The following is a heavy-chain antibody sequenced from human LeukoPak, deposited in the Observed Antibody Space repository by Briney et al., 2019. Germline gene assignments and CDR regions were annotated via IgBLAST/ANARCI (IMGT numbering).Heavy chain of an antibody. CDR2: ISGSGGST. Sequence: PGGSLRLSCAASGFTFSSYAMSWVRQAPGKGLEWVSAISGSGGSTYYADSVKGRFTISRDNSKNTLYLQMNSLRAEDTAVYYCAKHPSIVGATTYFDYWGQGTLVTVSS. CDR1: GFTFSSYA. V-gene: IGHV3-23*01. J-gene: IGHJ4*02. D-gene: IGHD1-26*01. CDR3: AKHPSIVGATTYFDY.